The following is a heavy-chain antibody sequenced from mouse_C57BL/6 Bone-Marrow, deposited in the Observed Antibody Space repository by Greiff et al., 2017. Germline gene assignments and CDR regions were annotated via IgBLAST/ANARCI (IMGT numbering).Heavy chain of an antibody. Sequence: QVQLQQPGAELVMPGASVKLSCKASGYTFTSYWMHWVQQSPGQGLEWIGEIDPSDSYTNYNQKFKGKSTLTVDKSSSTAYMQLSSLTSEDSAVYYCARPSYYSKKGYYYDYWGQGTTLTVSS. CDR1: GYTFTSYW. V-gene: IGHV1-69*01. D-gene: IGHD2-5*01. J-gene: IGHJ2*01. CDR2: IDPSDSYT. CDR3: ARPSYYSKKGYYYDY.